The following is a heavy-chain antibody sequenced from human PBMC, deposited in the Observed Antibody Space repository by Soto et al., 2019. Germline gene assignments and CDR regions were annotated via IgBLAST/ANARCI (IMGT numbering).Heavy chain of an antibody. D-gene: IGHD6-19*01. CDR1: GFTFSSYA. CDR2: ISGSGGST. V-gene: IGHV3-23*01. Sequence: EVQLLESGGGLVQPGGSLRLSCAASGFTFSSYAMSWVRQAPGKGLEWVSAISGSGGSTYYADSVKGRFTISRDNSKNTLYLQMNSLRAEDTAVYYCAKDRPAVAATNNWFDPWGQGTLVTVSS. J-gene: IGHJ5*02. CDR3: AKDRPAVAATNNWFDP.